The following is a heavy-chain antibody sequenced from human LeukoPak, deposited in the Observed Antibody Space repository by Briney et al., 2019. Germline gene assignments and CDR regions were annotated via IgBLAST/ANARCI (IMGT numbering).Heavy chain of an antibody. Sequence: ASVKVSCKASGYTFTSYGISWVRQAPGQGLEWMGWISAYNGNTNYAQKLQGRVTMTTDTSTSTAYMELRSLRSDDPAVYYCAREMERAGLYYYYYGMDVWGQGTTVTVSS. CDR2: ISAYNGNT. V-gene: IGHV1-18*01. D-gene: IGHD1-14*01. CDR1: GYTFTSYG. J-gene: IGHJ6*02. CDR3: AREMERAGLYYYYYGMDV.